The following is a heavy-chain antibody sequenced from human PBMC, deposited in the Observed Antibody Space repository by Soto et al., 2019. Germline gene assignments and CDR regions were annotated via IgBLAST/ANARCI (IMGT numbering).Heavy chain of an antibody. CDR2: INAGNGNT. Sequence: ASVKVSCKASGYTFTSYGISWVRQAPGQGLEWMGWINAGNGNTKYSQKFQGRVTITRDTSASTAYMELSSLRSEDTAVYYCLSGRPLDYWGQGTLVTVSS. CDR3: LSGRPLDY. J-gene: IGHJ4*02. V-gene: IGHV1-3*01. D-gene: IGHD1-1*01. CDR1: GYTFTSYG.